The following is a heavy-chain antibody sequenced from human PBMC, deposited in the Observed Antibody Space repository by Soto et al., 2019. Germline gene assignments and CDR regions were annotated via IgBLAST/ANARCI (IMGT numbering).Heavy chain of an antibody. CDR3: ARPFLGYCSGGSCYSHGGGFDY. D-gene: IGHD2-15*01. V-gene: IGHV1-18*01. CDR1: GYTFTSYG. CDR2: ISAYNGNT. J-gene: IGHJ4*02. Sequence: ASVKVSCKASGYTFTSYGISWVRQAPGQGLEWMGWISAYNGNTNYAQKLQGRVTMTTDTSTSTAYMELRSLRSDDTAVYYCARPFLGYCSGGSCYSHGGGFDYWGQGTLVTVSS.